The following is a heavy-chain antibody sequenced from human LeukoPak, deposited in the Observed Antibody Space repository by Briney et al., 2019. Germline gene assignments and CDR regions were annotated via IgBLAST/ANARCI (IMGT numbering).Heavy chain of an antibody. CDR2: ISSSGSTI. CDR1: GFTFSDYY. J-gene: IGHJ6*02. CDR3: ARNYYDSSGRGYYYYGMDV. D-gene: IGHD3-22*01. Sequence: GGSLRLSCAASGFTFSDYYMSWIRQAPGKGLEWVSYISSSGSTIYYADSVKGRFTISRDNAKNSLYLQMNSLRAEDTAVYYCARNYYDSSGRGYYYYGMDVWGQGTTVTVSS. V-gene: IGHV3-11*01.